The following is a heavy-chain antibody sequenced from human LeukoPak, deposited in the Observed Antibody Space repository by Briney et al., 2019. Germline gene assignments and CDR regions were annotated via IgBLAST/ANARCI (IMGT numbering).Heavy chain of an antibody. J-gene: IGHJ4*02. Sequence: PGGSLRLSCAASGFIVSSKYMSWVRQAPGKGLEWVSIIFSGDSTYYADSVKGRFTISRDNSKNPVYLQMNSLRAEDTAVYYCARVGAVAAADCWGQGTLVTVSS. CDR3: ARVGAVAAADC. CDR1: GFIVSSKY. D-gene: IGHD6-19*01. CDR2: IFSGDST. V-gene: IGHV3-66*01.